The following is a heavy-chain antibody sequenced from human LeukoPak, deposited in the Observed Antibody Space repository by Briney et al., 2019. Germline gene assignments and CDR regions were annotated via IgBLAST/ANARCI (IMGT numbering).Heavy chain of an antibody. Sequence: ASVEVSCKASGYTFTGYYMHWVRQAPGRGLEWMERINPNSGGTNYAQKFQGRVTITRDTSISTAYMELSRLRSDDTAVYYCARVGKDEIAVAVHYWGQGTLVTVSS. CDR1: GYTFTGYY. CDR3: ARVGKDEIAVAVHY. V-gene: IGHV1-2*06. D-gene: IGHD6-19*01. CDR2: INPNSGGT. J-gene: IGHJ4*02.